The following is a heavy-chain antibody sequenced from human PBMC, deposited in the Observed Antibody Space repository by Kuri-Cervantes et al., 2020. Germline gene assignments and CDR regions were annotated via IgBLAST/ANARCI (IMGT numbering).Heavy chain of an antibody. CDR3: ARVSGYILRAYGMDV. Sequence: GGSLRLSCAASGFTFSSYSMNWVRQAPGKGLEWVSSISSSSSYIYYADSVKGRFTISRDNAKNSLYLQMNSLRAEDTAAYYCARVSGYILRAYGMDVWGQGTTVTVSS. D-gene: IGHD1-1*01. CDR2: ISSSSSYI. CDR1: GFTFSSYS. J-gene: IGHJ6*02. V-gene: IGHV3-21*01.